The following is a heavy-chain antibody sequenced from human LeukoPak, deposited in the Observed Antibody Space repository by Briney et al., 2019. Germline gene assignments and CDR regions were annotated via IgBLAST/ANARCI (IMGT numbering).Heavy chain of an antibody. Sequence: GGSLRLSCADSGFTFSNYEMNWVRQAPGKGLEWVSYISSSGSTVYYADSVKGRFTISRDNAKNSLYLQMSSLRAEDTAVYYCARETPVVGFRGGLDYWGQGTLVTVSS. V-gene: IGHV3-48*03. CDR1: GFTFSNYE. CDR3: ARETPVVGFRGGLDY. D-gene: IGHD6-19*01. J-gene: IGHJ4*02. CDR2: ISSSGSTV.